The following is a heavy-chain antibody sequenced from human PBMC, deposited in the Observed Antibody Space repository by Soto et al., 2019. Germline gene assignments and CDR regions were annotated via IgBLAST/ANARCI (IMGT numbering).Heavy chain of an antibody. D-gene: IGHD3-10*01. J-gene: IGHJ4*02. CDR2: IYHTGNT. CDR1: GGSVSGCSYY. V-gene: IGHV4-61*01. CDR3: ARDGWGSQPGAY. Sequence: PCLTCTVSGGSVSGCSYYWSWIRQPPGKGLEWIGYIYHTGNTNYSPSLKSRVTISVDTSKNQFSLKLTSVTAADTAVYYCARDGWGSQPGAYWGQGTLVTVSS.